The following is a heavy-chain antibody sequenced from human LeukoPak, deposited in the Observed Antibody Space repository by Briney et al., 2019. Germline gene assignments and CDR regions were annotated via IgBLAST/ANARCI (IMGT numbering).Heavy chain of an antibody. CDR2: IYHSGST. Sequence: SETLSLTCTVSGGSISSSSYYWGWIRQPPGKGLEWIGSIYHSGSTYYNPSLKSRVTISVDTSKNQFSLKLSSVTAADTAVYYCARGPCSGGSCYLDYWGQGTLVTVSS. CDR3: ARGPCSGGSCYLDY. D-gene: IGHD2-15*01. V-gene: IGHV4-39*07. J-gene: IGHJ4*02. CDR1: GGSISSSSYY.